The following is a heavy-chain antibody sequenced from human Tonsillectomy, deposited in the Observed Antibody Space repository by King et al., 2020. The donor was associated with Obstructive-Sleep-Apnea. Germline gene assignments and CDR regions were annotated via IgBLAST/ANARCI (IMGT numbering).Heavy chain of an antibody. J-gene: IGHJ4*02. CDR3: AREPYGSGRYDY. Sequence: QVQLQQSGPGLVKPSQTLSVTCAISGDTVSSNTVAWNWIRQSPSRGLEWLGRTYYRTKWFNDYAVSLKSRIAISPDTSNNQFSLQLNSVTPEDTAVYYCAREPYGSGRYDYWGQGTLVTVSS. V-gene: IGHV6-1*01. CDR2: TYYRTKWFN. D-gene: IGHD6-19*01. CDR1: GDTVSSNTVA.